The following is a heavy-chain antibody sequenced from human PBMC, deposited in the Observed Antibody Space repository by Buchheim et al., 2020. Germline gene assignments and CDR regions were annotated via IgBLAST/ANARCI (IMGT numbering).Heavy chain of an antibody. D-gene: IGHD2-2*01. V-gene: IGHV3-23*01. CDR1: RFTFSSYA. CDR2: ISGSGGST. Sequence: EVQLLESGGGLVQPGGSLRLSCAASRFTFSSYAMSWVRQAPGKGLEWVSAISGSGGSTYYADSVKGRFTISRDNSKNTLYLQMNSLRAEDTAVYYCAKDAQDIVVVPAALPWDYYYGMDVWGQGTT. J-gene: IGHJ6*02. CDR3: AKDAQDIVVVPAALPWDYYYGMDV.